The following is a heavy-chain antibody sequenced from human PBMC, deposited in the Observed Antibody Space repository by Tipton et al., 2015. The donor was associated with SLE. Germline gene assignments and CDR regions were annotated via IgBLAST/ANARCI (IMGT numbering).Heavy chain of an antibody. Sequence: QLVQSGAEVKKPGASVKVSCKASGYTFSSYAIDWVRQAPGQRPEWMGWINAGNGNTKLSQKFQGRLTITRDTSANTVYMELSSLRFEDTALYYCARDSLNYDFSTGSPIQYFHYGMDGWGQGTTVTVSS. CDR1: GYTFSSYA. J-gene: IGHJ6*02. CDR3: ARDSLNYDFSTGSPIQYFHYGMDG. V-gene: IGHV1-3*01. D-gene: IGHD3-3*01. CDR2: INAGNGNT.